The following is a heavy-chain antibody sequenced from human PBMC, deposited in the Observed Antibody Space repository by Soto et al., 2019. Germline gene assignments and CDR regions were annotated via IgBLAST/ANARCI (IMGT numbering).Heavy chain of an antibody. Sequence: QVQLVQSGAEVKKPGASVKVSCKASGYTFTSHDINWVRQATGQGLEWMGWMNPNSGNTGYAQKFQGRVTITRNTSISTAYIELSSLRSEDTAVYYCARGLGYCSGGSCSSHWFDPWGQGTLVTVSS. CDR2: MNPNSGNT. J-gene: IGHJ5*02. D-gene: IGHD2-15*01. CDR3: ARGLGYCSGGSCSSHWFDP. CDR1: GYTFTSHD. V-gene: IGHV1-8*01.